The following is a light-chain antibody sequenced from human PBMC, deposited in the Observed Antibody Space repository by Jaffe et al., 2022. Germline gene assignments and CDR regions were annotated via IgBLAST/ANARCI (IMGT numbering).Light chain of an antibody. CDR1: QSTSNY. CDR3: QQSYSTPLT. Sequence: DIQMTQSPSSLSASVGDRVTITCRASQSTSNYLHWYQQKPGKAPKLLIYAASSLQSGVPSRFSGSGSGTDFTLTISSLQPEDFATYYCQQSYSTPLTFGGGTKVEIK. J-gene: IGKJ4*01. V-gene: IGKV1-39*01. CDR2: AAS.